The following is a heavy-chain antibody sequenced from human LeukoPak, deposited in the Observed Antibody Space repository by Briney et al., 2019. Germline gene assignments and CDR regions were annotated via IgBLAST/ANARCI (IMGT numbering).Heavy chain of an antibody. V-gene: IGHV4-31*03. Sequence: PSQTLSLTCTVSGGSISSGGYYWTWLRQHPGKGLEWIGYIYHSGSTSYNPSRQSRVTISVDTSKNQFSLKVSSVTAADTGVYYCAREDHDRSGSPLWIDPWGQGSLVSVSS. J-gene: IGHJ5*02. CDR3: AREDHDRSGSPLWIDP. D-gene: IGHD3-22*01. CDR1: GGSISSGGYY. CDR2: IYHSGST.